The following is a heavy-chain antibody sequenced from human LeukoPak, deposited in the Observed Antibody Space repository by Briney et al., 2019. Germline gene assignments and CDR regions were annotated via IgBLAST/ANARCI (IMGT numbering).Heavy chain of an antibody. D-gene: IGHD6-19*01. CDR2: IKQDSSAI. CDR1: GFTFSSNY. J-gene: IGHJ4*02. CDR3: ARWSYSSAWFIDY. V-gene: IGHV3-7*01. Sequence: GGSLRLSCAASGFTFSSNYMTWVLQAPGKGLEWVANIKQDSSAIAYAGSLKGRFTISRDNAKNSLYLQMNSLRAEDTAVYYCARWSYSSAWFIDYWGQGILVTVSS.